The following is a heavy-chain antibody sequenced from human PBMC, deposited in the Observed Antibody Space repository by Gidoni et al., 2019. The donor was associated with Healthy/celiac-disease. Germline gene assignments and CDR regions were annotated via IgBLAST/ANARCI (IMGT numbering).Heavy chain of an antibody. J-gene: IGHJ4*02. CDR3: ARHKYYDFWSGPLPHYFDY. CDR2: IYYSGST. V-gene: IGHV4-39*01. CDR1: GGSISSSSYY. D-gene: IGHD3-3*01. Sequence: QLQLQESGPGLVKPSETLSLTCTVSGGSISSSSYYWGWLRQPPGKGLEWIGSIYYSGSTSYNPSLKIRVTISVDTSKNQFSLKLSSVTAADTAVYYCARHKYYDFWSGPLPHYFDYWGQGTLVTVSS.